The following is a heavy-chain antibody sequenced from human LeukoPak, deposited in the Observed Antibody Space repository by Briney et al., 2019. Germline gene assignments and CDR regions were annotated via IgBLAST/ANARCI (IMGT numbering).Heavy chain of an antibody. CDR3: ARAEDPTVVTQGAFDI. J-gene: IGHJ3*02. D-gene: IGHD4-23*01. V-gene: IGHV3-21*01. CDR2: ISSSSSYI. Sequence: PGGSLRLSCAASGFTFSSYSMNWVRQAPGKGLAWVSSISSSSSYIYYADSVKGRFTISRDNAKNSLYLQMNSLRAEDTAVYYCARAEDPTVVTQGAFDIWGQGTMVTVSS. CDR1: GFTFSSYS.